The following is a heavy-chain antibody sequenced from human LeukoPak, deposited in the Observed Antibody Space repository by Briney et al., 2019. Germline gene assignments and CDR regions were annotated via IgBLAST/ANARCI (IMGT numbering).Heavy chain of an antibody. J-gene: IGHJ5*02. V-gene: IGHV1-69*04. CDR3: ARLKGYSSSWYENWFDP. CDR2: IIPILGIA. Sequence: SVKVSCKASGGTFSSYAISWVRQAPGQGLEWMGRIIPILGIANYARKFQGRVTITADKSTSTAYMELSSLKASDTAMYYCARLKGYSSSWYENWFDPWGQGTLVTVSS. CDR1: GGTFSSYA. D-gene: IGHD6-13*01.